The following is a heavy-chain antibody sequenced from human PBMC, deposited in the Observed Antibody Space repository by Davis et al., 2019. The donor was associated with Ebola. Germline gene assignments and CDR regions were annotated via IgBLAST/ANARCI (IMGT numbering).Heavy chain of an antibody. D-gene: IGHD2-2*01. CDR2: INSDGSSA. CDR1: GFTFSSYW. V-gene: IGHV3-74*01. J-gene: IGHJ6*02. CDR3: TRVTALAPGVMSGYAMDV. Sequence: GESLKISCAASGFTFSSYWLHWVRQVPGKGLVWVSRINSDGSSASYADSVKGRFTISRDNADNTVHLQMDSLRADDTAVYYCTRVTALAPGVMSGYAMDVWGQGTTVIVSS.